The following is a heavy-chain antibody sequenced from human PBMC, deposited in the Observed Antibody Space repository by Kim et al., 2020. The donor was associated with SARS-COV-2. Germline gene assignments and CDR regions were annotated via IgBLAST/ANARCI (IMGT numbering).Heavy chain of an antibody. Sequence: RVTISVDTSKNQFSLKLSSVTAADTAVYYCARGTMTTDYRYYYYYGMDVWGQGTTVTVSS. CDR3: ARGTMTTDYRYYYYYGMDV. J-gene: IGHJ6*02. D-gene: IGHD4-17*01. V-gene: IGHV4-34*01.